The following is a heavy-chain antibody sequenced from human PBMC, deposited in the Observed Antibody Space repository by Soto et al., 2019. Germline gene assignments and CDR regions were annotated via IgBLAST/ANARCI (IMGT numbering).Heavy chain of an antibody. Sequence: QVQLQESGPGLVKPSETLSLTCSVSGGSVSSANNYWSWVRQPPGKGLEWIGYIYNSGSTNYNPSLTRRVTISVDTSKNQFSLTLSSVTAADTAVYYCTSGRMTTLDWGQGTLVTVSS. D-gene: IGHD3-16*01. CDR3: TSGRMTTLD. J-gene: IGHJ4*02. V-gene: IGHV4-61*01. CDR1: GGSVSSANNY. CDR2: IYNSGST.